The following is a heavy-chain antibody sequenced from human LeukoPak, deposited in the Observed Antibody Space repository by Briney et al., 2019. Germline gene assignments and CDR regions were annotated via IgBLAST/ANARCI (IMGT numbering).Heavy chain of an antibody. Sequence: RGSLRFSCAASGFTFSSYSMNWVRQAPGKGLEWVSYISSSGSTIYYADSVKGRFTISRDNAKNSLYLQMNSLRAEDTSVYYCARDTNGDGWFDPWGQGTLVTVSS. V-gene: IGHV3-48*04. CDR3: ARDTNGDGWFDP. D-gene: IGHD4-17*01. J-gene: IGHJ5*02. CDR2: ISSSGSTI. CDR1: GFTFSSYS.